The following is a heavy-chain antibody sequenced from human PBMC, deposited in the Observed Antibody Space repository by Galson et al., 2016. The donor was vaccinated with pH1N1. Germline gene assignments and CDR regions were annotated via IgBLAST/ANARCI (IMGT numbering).Heavy chain of an antibody. CDR3: AKSNEITVIAVIRPFDY. CDR1: YTFTNYY. CDR2: IDPSGGGT. Sequence: YTFTNYYFHWVRQAPGQGLEWMGVIDPSGGGTTYAQKFQARVTMTRDTSTTTVYLDLSSLKSDDTAVYYCAKSNEITVIAVIRPFDYWGQGTRVIVSS. J-gene: IGHJ4*02. V-gene: IGHV1-46*01. D-gene: IGHD3-22*01.